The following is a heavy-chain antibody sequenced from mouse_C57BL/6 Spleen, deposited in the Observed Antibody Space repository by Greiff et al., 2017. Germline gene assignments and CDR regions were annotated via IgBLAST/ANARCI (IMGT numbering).Heavy chain of an antibody. CDR3: ARDYTPVGYFDY. CDR1: GYTFTSYW. V-gene: IGHV1-52*01. J-gene: IGHJ2*01. Sequence: QVQLQQPGAELVRPGSSVKLSCKASGYTFTSYWMHWVKQRPIQGLEWIGNIDPSDSETHYNQKFKDKATLTVDKSSSTAYMQLSSLTSEDSAVYYCARDYTPVGYFDYWGQGTTLTVSS. D-gene: IGHD2-12*01. CDR2: IDPSDSET.